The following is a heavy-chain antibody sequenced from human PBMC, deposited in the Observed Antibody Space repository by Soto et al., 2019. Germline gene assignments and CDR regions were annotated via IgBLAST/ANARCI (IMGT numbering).Heavy chain of an antibody. V-gene: IGHV3-74*01. J-gene: IGHJ6*02. CDR3: ARDAYYDFWSGYYTGYYYYGMDV. D-gene: IGHD3-3*01. Sequence: AGGSLRLSCAASGVTCISYWMHWVRQAPGKGLVWVSRINSDGSSTSYADSVKGRFTISRDNAKNTLYLQMNSLRAEDTAVYYCARDAYYDFWSGYYTGYYYYGMDVWGQGTTVTVSS. CDR1: GVTCISYW. CDR2: INSDGSST.